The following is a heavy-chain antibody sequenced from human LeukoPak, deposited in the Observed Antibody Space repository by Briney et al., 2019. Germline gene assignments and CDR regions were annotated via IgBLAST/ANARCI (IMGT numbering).Heavy chain of an antibody. V-gene: IGHV1-69*05. J-gene: IGHJ5*02. D-gene: IGHD2-2*01. CDR1: GGTFSSYA. CDR2: IIPIFGTA. CDR3: ARVRCGSSTSCFHNWFDP. Sequence: APVKVSCKASGGTFSSYAISWVRQAPGQGLEWMGGIIPIFGTANYAQKFQGRVTITTDESTSTAYMELSSLRSEDTAVYYCARVRCGSSTSCFHNWFDPWGQGTLVTVSS.